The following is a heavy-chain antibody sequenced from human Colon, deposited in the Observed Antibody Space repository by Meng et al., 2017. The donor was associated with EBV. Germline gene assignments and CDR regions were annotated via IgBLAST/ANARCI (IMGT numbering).Heavy chain of an antibody. CDR1: GDSISGSGDY. CDR2: IYYTGST. J-gene: IGHJ4*02. Sequence: QLRLQESGQGLVRPSGTLSLTCSVSGDSISGSGDYWGWVRQPPGKGLEWIGNIYYTGSTYCNPSLKSRVTISVDTSKNQFSLKVTSMTAADTAVYYCARDGPLLWGPGTLVTVSS. CDR3: ARDGPLL. V-gene: IGHV4-39*07.